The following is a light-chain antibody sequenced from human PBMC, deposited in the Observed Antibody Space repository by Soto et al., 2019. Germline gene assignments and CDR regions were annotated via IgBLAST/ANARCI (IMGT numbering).Light chain of an antibody. CDR3: QQSSSTPWT. CDR2: FAS. J-gene: IGKJ1*01. Sequence: EIQMTQSPSSLSASVGDRVTITCRASQSISTYLNWYQQKPGKAPKLLIYFASSLQSGVPSRFSGSGSGTDFTLTISSLQPEDFATYYCQQSSSTPWTFGQGTKVEIE. V-gene: IGKV1-39*01. CDR1: QSISTY.